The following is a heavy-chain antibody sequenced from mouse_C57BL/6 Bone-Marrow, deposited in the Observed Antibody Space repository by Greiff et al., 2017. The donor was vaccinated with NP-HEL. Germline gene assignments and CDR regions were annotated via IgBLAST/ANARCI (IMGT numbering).Heavy chain of an antibody. CDR2: INPNNGGT. CDR3: AKEYYFDY. Sequence: EVQLQQSGPELVKPGASVKISCKASGYTFTDYYMNWVKQSHGQSLEWIGDINPNNGGTSYNQKFKGKATLTVDKSSSTAYMELRSLTSEDSAVYYCAKEYYFDYWGQGTTLTVSS. V-gene: IGHV1-26*01. J-gene: IGHJ2*01. CDR1: GYTFTDYY.